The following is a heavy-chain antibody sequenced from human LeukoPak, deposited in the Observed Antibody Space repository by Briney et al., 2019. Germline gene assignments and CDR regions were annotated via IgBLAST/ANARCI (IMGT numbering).Heavy chain of an antibody. D-gene: IGHD6-19*01. CDR1: GGSISSYY. Sequence: SETLSLTCTVSGGSISSYYWSWIRQPPGKGLEWIGYISYSGSTNYNPSLKSRATISIDTSKNQFSLKLSSVTAADTAVYYCAREAYTSGWYLDYWGQGTLVIVSS. CDR2: ISYSGST. J-gene: IGHJ4*02. CDR3: AREAYTSGWYLDY. V-gene: IGHV4-59*12.